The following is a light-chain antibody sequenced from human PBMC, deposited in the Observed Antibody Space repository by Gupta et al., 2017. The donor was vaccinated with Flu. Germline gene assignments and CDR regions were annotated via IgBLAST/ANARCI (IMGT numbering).Light chain of an antibody. CDR3: TSYTSNNALYA. CDR2: EVS. Sequence: SITISCTGTSSDVGGYNNVSWYLQHPGKAPKLMIYEVSNRPSGVSNRFSGSKSGNTASLTISGLQAEDEADYYCTSYTSNNALYAFGTGTKVTVL. CDR1: SSDVGGYNN. V-gene: IGLV2-14*01. J-gene: IGLJ1*01.